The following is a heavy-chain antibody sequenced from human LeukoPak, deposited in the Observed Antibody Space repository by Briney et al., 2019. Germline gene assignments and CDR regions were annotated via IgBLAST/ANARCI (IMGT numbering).Heavy chain of an antibody. V-gene: IGHV1-69*04. CDR2: IIPMLGIP. CDR1: GGSSITHV. CDR3: ATGPTTIFGVVLDY. J-gene: IGHJ4*02. Sequence: ASVKVSCKASGGSSITHVISWVRQAPGQGLEWMGRIIPMLGIPNYAQHFQGRVTTADRSTNTAYMALSSLRSEDTAVYYCATGPTTIFGVVLDYWGQGTLVTVSS. D-gene: IGHD3-3*01.